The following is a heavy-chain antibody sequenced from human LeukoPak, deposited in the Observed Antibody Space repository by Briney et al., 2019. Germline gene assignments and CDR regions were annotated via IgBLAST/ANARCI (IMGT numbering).Heavy chain of an antibody. CDR1: GGTFSSYA. CDR3: ARDRAIAVAGKFDY. CDR2: IIPIFGTA. V-gene: IGHV1-69*13. Sequence: GASVKVSCKASGGTFSSYAISWVRQAPGQGLEWMGGIIPIFGTANYAQKFQGRVTITADESTSTAYMELSSLRSEDTAVYYCARDRAIAVAGKFDYWGQGTLVTVSS. D-gene: IGHD6-19*01. J-gene: IGHJ4*02.